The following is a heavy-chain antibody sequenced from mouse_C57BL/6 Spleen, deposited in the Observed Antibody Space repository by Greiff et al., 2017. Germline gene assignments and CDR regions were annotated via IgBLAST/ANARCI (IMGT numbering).Heavy chain of an antibody. CDR1: GFTFSSYT. Sequence: EVKLMESGGGLVKPGGSLKLSCAASGFTFSSYTMSWVRQTPEKRLEWVATISGGGGNTYYPDSVKGRFTISRDNAKNTLYLQMSSLRSEDTALYYCARQPYDGGYAMDYWGQGTSVTVSS. V-gene: IGHV5-9*01. CDR3: ARQPYDGGYAMDY. D-gene: IGHD2-3*01. J-gene: IGHJ4*01. CDR2: ISGGGGNT.